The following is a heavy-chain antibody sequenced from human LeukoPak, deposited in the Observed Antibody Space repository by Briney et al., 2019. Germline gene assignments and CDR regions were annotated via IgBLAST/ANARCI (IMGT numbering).Heavy chain of an antibody. CDR2: IYYSGST. V-gene: IGHV4-59*08. D-gene: IGHD6-13*01. Sequence: SETLSLTCSVSGGSLSNYCWTWIRQSPGKGLEWIGNIYYSGSTNYNSSLKSRVTISVGPSKNQLSLKLSSVTAADTAVYYCARNLAVGYSSWFDALDVWGQGTMVTVSS. CDR3: ARNLAVGYSSWFDALDV. J-gene: IGHJ3*01. CDR1: GGSLSNYC.